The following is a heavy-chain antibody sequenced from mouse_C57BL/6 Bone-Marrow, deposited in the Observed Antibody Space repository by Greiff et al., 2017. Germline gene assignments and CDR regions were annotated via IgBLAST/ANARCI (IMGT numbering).Heavy chain of an antibody. CDR2: INPSSGYT. J-gene: IGHJ1*03. D-gene: IGHD2-2*01. CDR3: ARWLRLLWYFDV. CDR1: GYTFTSYW. Sequence: QVQLKESGAELAKPGASVKLSCKASGYTFTSYWMHWVKQRPGQGLEWIGYINPSSGYTKYNEKFKDKATLTADKSSSTAYMQLSSLTYEDSAVYYCARWLRLLWYFDVWGTGTTVTVSS. V-gene: IGHV1-7*01.